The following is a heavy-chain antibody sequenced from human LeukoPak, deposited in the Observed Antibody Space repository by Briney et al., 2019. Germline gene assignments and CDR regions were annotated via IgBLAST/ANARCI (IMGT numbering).Heavy chain of an antibody. CDR1: GFTFSDYY. V-gene: IGHV3-11*01. D-gene: IGHD3-16*02. J-gene: IGHJ4*02. CDR3: ARDTGSGVYDYVWGSYRGLDY. Sequence: GGSLRLSCAASGFTFSDYYMSWIRQAPGKGLEWVSYISSSGSTIYYADSVEGRFTISRDNAKNSLYLQMNSLRAEDTAVYYCARDTGSGVYDYVWGSYRGLDYWGQGTLVTVSS. CDR2: ISSSGSTI.